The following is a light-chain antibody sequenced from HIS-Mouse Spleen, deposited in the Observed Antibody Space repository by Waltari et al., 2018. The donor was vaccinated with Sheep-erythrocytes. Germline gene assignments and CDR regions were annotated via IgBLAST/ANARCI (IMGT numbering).Light chain of an antibody. CDR3: CSYAGSSTPWV. Sequence: QSALTQPASVSGSPGQSITISCTGTSSDVGSYNLLSWYQQHPGKAPKLMIYEGSKRPSGVSNRFSGSKYGNTASLTISGLQAEDEADYYCCSYAGSSTPWVFGGGTKLTVL. CDR1: SSDVGSYNL. V-gene: IGLV2-23*01. J-gene: IGLJ3*02. CDR2: EGS.